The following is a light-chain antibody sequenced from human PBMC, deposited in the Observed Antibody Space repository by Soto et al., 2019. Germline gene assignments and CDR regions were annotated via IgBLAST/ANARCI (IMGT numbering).Light chain of an antibody. CDR3: QQYGSSPTWT. V-gene: IGKV3-20*01. Sequence: ENVLTQSPGTLSLSPGERATLSCRASQSFSSSYLAWYQQKPGQAPRLLIYDASNRATGIPARFSGSGSGTEFTLTISSLQSEDFAVYYCQQYGSSPTWTFGQGTKVDIK. J-gene: IGKJ1*01. CDR1: QSFSSSY. CDR2: DAS.